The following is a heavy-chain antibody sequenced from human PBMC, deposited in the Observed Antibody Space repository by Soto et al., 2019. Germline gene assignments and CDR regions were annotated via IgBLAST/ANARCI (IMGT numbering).Heavy chain of an antibody. CDR1: GFSLIGSGMR. V-gene: IGHV2-70*04. CDR2: IDWDDDE. Sequence: SGPTLVNPTQTLTLTCSFSGFSLIGSGMRVSWLRQPPGKALEWLARIDWDDDEFYSTSLRSRLTISKDTSKNQVVLTMTNMAPVDTATYYCARTPGFQYDSSGSADAFDVWGQGTMVTVSS. D-gene: IGHD3-22*01. CDR3: ARTPGFQYDSSGSADAFDV. J-gene: IGHJ3*01.